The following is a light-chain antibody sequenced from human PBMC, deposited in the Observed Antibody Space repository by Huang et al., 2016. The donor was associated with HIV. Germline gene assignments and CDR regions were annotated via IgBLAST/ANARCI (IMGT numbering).Light chain of an antibody. CDR2: DAS. V-gene: IGKV3-11*01. Sequence: EIVLTLSPATLSLSPGERATLSCRASQSVSSYLAWYQQKVGQAPRLLIYDASNSATGIPARFSGSGSGTDFTLTISSLEPEDFAVYYCQQRSNWPPITFGPGTKVDIK. J-gene: IGKJ3*01. CDR3: QQRSNWPPIT. CDR1: QSVSSY.